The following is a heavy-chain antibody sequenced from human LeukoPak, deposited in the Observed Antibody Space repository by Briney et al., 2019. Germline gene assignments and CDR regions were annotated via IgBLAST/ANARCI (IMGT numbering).Heavy chain of an antibody. CDR3: ARDYTYYDILTGYPYWYFDL. V-gene: IGHV3-7*01. J-gene: IGHJ2*01. Sequence: PGGSLRLSCAASGFTFNSYWMSWARQAPGKGLEWVANIKQDGSEKYYVDPVKGRFTISRDNAKNSLYLQMNSLRAEDTAVYYCARDYTYYDILTGYPYWYFDLWGRGTLVTVSS. D-gene: IGHD3-9*01. CDR2: IKQDGSEK. CDR1: GFTFNSYW.